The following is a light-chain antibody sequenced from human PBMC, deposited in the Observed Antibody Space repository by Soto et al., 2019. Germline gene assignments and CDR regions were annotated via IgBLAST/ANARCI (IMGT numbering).Light chain of an antibody. Sequence: DIQITQSPSTLSASVGDRVTIHCLASQNIGVWLAWYQQKPGKVPSLLIYKTSTLEDGVPSRFSGTGSGTDFTLTIYNLQPDDVATYYCQQWSLYSWTFGQGTKVDIK. V-gene: IGKV1-5*03. CDR1: QNIGVW. J-gene: IGKJ1*01. CDR3: QQWSLYSWT. CDR2: KTS.